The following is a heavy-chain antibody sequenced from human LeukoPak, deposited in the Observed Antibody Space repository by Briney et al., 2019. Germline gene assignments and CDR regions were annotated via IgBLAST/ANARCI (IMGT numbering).Heavy chain of an antibody. J-gene: IGHJ4*02. V-gene: IGHV3-48*01. CDR3: ARDTAMVTGFDY. CDR1: GFTFNAFG. D-gene: IGHD5-18*01. CDR2: IGTTSGAI. Sequence: GGSLRLSCAASGFTFNAFGMNWVRQAPGKGLEWVSYIGTTSGAIYYADSVKGRFTISRDSAKNSLYLQMNSLRAEDTAVYYCARDTAMVTGFDYWGQGTLVTVSS.